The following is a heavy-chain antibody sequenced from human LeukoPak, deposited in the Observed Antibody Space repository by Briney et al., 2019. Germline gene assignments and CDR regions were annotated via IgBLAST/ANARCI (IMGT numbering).Heavy chain of an antibody. J-gene: IGHJ4*02. V-gene: IGHV4-34*01. D-gene: IGHD3-3*01. CDR1: GGSFSGYY. CDR2: INHSGST. CDR3: ARGRGGVVIIRSRPYYFDY. Sequence: SETLSLTCAVYGGSFSGYYWSWIRQPPGKGLEWIGEINHSGSTNYNPSLKSRATISVDTSKNQFSLKLSSVTAADTAVYYCARGRGGVVIIRSRPYYFDYWGQGTLVTVSS.